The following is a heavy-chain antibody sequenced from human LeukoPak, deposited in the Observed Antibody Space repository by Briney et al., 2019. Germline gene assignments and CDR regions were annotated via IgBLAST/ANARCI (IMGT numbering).Heavy chain of an antibody. CDR1: GFTFSSYA. CDR3: AKDDYYDSSGYHYYYYGMDV. Sequence: GGSLRLSCAASGFTFSSYAMSWVRQAPGKGLEWVSAISGSGGSTYYADSVKGRFTISRDNSKNTLYLQMNSLRAEDTAVYYCAKDDYYDSSGYHYYYYGMDVWGQGTTVTVSS. D-gene: IGHD3-22*01. CDR2: ISGSGGST. J-gene: IGHJ6*02. V-gene: IGHV3-23*01.